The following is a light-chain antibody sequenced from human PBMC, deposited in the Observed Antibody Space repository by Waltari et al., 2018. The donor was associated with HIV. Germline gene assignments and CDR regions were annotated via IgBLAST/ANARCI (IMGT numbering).Light chain of an antibody. J-gene: IGKJ4*01. Sequence: DIQLTQSPSFLSASIGDRVTITCRASQNIYSYLVWYQQKPGRAPQVLIYATYTLQSGVPSRLSGRGSGTEFALTITNLQPDDFATYYCQQVNGYPLTFGGGTKVEIK. V-gene: IGKV1-9*01. CDR1: QNIYSY. CDR2: ATY. CDR3: QQVNGYPLT.